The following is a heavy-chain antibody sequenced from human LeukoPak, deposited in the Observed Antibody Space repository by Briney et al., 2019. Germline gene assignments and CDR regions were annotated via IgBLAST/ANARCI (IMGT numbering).Heavy chain of an antibody. D-gene: IGHD2-2*01. J-gene: IGHJ5*02. V-gene: IGHV1-69*04. CDR2: IIPILGIA. Sequence: ASVKVSCKASGGTFSSYAISWVRQAPGQGLEWMGRIIPILGIANYAQKFQGRVTITADKSTSTAYMELSSLRSEDTAVYYCARSRTSTLEPIFDPWGQGTLVTVSS. CDR1: GGTFSSYA. CDR3: ARSRTSTLEPIFDP.